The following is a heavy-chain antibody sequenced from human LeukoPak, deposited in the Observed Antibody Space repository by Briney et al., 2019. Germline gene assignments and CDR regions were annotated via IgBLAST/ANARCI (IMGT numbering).Heavy chain of an antibody. D-gene: IGHD6-13*01. V-gene: IGHV1-8*03. CDR3: SGGTYSSSWFLDY. CDR2: MNPNSGNT. J-gene: IGHJ4*02. Sequence: ASVKVSCKASGYTFTSYDIDWVRQATGQGVEWMGWMNPNSGNTGYAQKFQGRVTITRNTSISTAYMELSSLRSEDTAVYYCSGGTYSSSWFLDYWGQGTLVTVSS. CDR1: GYTFTSYD.